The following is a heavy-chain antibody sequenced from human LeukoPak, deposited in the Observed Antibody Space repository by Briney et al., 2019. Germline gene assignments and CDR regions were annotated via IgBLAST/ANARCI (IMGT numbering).Heavy chain of an antibody. CDR3: AREGHHRTFGY. CDR1: GFTFDDYG. J-gene: IGHJ4*02. CDR2: INWNGGST. V-gene: IGHV3-20*04. Sequence: GGSLRLSCAASGFTFDDYGMSWVRQAPGKGLEWVSGINWNGGSTGYADSVKGRFTISRANTKNSLYLEMNSLRAEDTAFYYCAREGHHRTFGYWGQGTLVTVSS.